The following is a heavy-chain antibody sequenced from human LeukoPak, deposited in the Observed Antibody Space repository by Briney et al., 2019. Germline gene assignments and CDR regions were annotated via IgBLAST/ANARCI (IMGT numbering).Heavy chain of an antibody. CDR2: IWYDGSNK. D-gene: IGHD1-1*01. CDR1: GFTFSSYG. Sequence: TGGSLRLSCAASGFTFSSYGMHWVRQAPGKGLEWVAVIWYDGSNKYYADSVKGRFTISRDNSKNTLYLQMNSLRGEDTAVYYCVRGSGTRTGTLSWGQGTMVTVSS. V-gene: IGHV3-33*01. J-gene: IGHJ3*01. CDR3: VRGSGTRTGTLS.